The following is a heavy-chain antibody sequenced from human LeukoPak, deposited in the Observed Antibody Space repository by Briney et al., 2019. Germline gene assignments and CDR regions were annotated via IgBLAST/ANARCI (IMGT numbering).Heavy chain of an antibody. CDR1: GHSFTSYW. Sequence: GESLKISCKGSGHSFTSYWIGWVRQMPGKGLEWMGIIYPGDSDTRYSPSFQGQVTISADKSISTAYLQWSSLKASDTAMYYCARRGLDYGDYASHDAFDIWGQGTMVTVSS. J-gene: IGHJ3*02. CDR2: IYPGDSDT. D-gene: IGHD4-17*01. V-gene: IGHV5-51*01. CDR3: ARRGLDYGDYASHDAFDI.